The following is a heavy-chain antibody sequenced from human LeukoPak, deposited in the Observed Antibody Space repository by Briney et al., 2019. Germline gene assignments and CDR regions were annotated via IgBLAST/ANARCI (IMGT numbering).Heavy chain of an antibody. J-gene: IGHJ4*02. V-gene: IGHV1-69*04. Sequence: SVKVSCKASGCSFSSYAISWVRQAPGQGLEWMGRIIPILGIANYAQKFQGRVTITADKSTSTAYLELSSPSSEDTAVYYCARDYSSSDNYFDYWGQGTLVTVSS. D-gene: IGHD6-13*01. CDR3: ARDYSSSDNYFDY. CDR1: GCSFSSYA. CDR2: IIPILGIA.